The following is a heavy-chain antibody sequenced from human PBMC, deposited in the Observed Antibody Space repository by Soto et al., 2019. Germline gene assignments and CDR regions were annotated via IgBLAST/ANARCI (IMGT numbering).Heavy chain of an antibody. V-gene: IGHV3-49*03. CDR2: IRSKAYGGTT. CDR3: TREHPLGHSADFDY. J-gene: IGHJ4*02. CDR1: GFTFGDYA. D-gene: IGHD6-13*01. Sequence: GGSLRLSCTASGFTFGDYAMSWFRQAPGKGLEWVGFIRSKAYGGTTEYAASVKGRFTISRDDSKSIAYLQMNSLKTEDTAVYYCTREHPLGHSADFDYWGQGTLVTVSS.